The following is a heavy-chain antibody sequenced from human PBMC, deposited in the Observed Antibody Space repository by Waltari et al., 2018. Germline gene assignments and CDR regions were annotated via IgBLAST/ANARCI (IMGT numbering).Heavy chain of an antibody. CDR2: INPNSGGT. J-gene: IGHJ4*02. D-gene: IGHD6-6*01. CDR3: ARVSIDGPGSSSGDY. CDR1: GYTFTGYY. Sequence: QVQLVQSGAEVKKPGASVKVSCKASGYTFTGYYMHWVRQAPGQGLEWMGRINPNSGGTNYAQKFQCRVTMTRDTSISTAYMELSRLRSDDTAVYYCARVSIDGPGSSSGDYWGQGTLVTVSS. V-gene: IGHV1-2*06.